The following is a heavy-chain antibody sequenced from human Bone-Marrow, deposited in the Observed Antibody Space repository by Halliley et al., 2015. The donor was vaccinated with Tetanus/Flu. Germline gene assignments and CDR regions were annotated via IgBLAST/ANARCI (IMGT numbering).Heavy chain of an antibody. J-gene: IGHJ3*01. CDR3: VRSKDSTGQLDAFNV. V-gene: IGHV3-13*01. Sequence: VSAITTAGVTFYSDPVKGRFTISRENAKNSFFLQMNNLRDEDTALYYWVRSKDSTGQLDAFNVWGQGTMVTVSS. D-gene: IGHD7-27*01. CDR2: ITTAGVT.